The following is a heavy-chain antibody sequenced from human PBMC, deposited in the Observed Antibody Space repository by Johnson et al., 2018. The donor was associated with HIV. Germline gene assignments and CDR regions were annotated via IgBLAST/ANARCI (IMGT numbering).Heavy chain of an antibody. CDR3: ARIKVDTTFYRAFDI. Sequence: QVQLVESGGGVVQPGRSLRLSCAASGFTFSSYAMHWVRQAPGKGLEWVADISYDGSNTYYADSVKGRFTISRDNSKNTLDLQMNSLRVEDTAVYYCARIKVDTTFYRAFDIWGQGTMVTVSS. V-gene: IGHV3-30-3*01. CDR1: GFTFSSYA. D-gene: IGHD5-18*01. CDR2: ISYDGSNT. J-gene: IGHJ3*02.